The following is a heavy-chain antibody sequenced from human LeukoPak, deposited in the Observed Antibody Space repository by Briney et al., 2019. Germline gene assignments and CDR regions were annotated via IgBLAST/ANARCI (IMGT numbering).Heavy chain of an antibody. V-gene: IGHV3-15*07. Sequence: GGSLRLSCTASGFTFSSYSMNWVRQAPGKGLEWVGRIKSKTDGGTTDYAAPVKGRFTISRDDSKNTLYLQMNSLKTEDTAVYYYTTGMDDFWAWGQGTLVTVSS. CDR2: IKSKTDGGTT. CDR3: TTGMDDFWA. D-gene: IGHD3-3*01. CDR1: GFTFSSYS. J-gene: IGHJ5*02.